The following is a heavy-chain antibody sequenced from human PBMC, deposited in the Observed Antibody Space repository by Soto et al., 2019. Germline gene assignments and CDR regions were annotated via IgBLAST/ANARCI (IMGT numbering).Heavy chain of an antibody. J-gene: IGHJ5*02. D-gene: IGHD1-26*01. V-gene: IGHV4-39*01. CDR2: IYYTGTT. CDR1: GGAISDARFY. CDR3: ARQKWEQPKWFDP. Sequence: QLQLQESGPGLVKPSETLSLTCSLSGGAISDARFYWGWIRQSPGRGLVWIGSIYYTGTTFFNPSLQSRVTISVDTSENQFSLRLYSVTAADTALYFCARQKWEQPKWFDPWGQGTLVIVSP.